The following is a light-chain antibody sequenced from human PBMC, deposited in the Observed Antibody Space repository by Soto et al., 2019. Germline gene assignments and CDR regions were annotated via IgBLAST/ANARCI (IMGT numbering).Light chain of an antibody. Sequence: EIVMTQSPATLSVSPGERATLSCRASQSVSSNLAWYQQKPGQAPRLLIYGASTRATGIPARFSGSGSGTEFTLTLRSLHSEDFAVYCCQPYNNWPLLNFGGGTKGEIK. CDR2: GAS. CDR3: QPYNNWPLLN. J-gene: IGKJ4*01. CDR1: QSVSSN. V-gene: IGKV3-15*01.